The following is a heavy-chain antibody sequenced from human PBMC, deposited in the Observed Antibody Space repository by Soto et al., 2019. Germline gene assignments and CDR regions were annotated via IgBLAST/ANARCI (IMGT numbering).Heavy chain of an antibody. V-gene: IGHV1-18*01. D-gene: IGHD3-9*01. J-gene: IGHJ4*02. CDR1: GYTFTSYG. CDR3: ARSYYDILTGGYFDY. Sequence: GASVKVSCKASGYTFTSYGISWVRQAPGQGLEWMGWISAYNGNTNYAQKLQGRVTMTTDTSTSTAYMELRSLRSDDTAVYYCARSYYDILTGGYFDYWGQGTLVTVSS. CDR2: ISAYNGNT.